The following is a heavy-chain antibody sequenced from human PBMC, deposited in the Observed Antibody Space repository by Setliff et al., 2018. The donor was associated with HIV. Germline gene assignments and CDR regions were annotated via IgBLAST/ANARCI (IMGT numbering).Heavy chain of an antibody. CDR3: ARVRLGYNDLTPPRYTHALGY. Sequence: ASVKVSCKASGYSFTDYPLHWVRQAPGQGLEWMGWINHNTGDTRYAQNFQGRVTVTRDTSISTAYLELNRLQSDDTAMYFCARVRLGYNDLTPPRYTHALGYWGQGTL. CDR1: GYSFTDYP. J-gene: IGHJ4*02. CDR2: INHNTGDT. V-gene: IGHV1-2*02. D-gene: IGHD6-25*01.